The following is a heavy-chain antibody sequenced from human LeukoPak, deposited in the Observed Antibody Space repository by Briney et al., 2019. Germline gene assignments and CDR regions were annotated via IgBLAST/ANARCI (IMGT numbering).Heavy chain of an antibody. CDR1: GFTFTSHA. J-gene: IGHJ6*02. CDR3: AKDSARSGLSYGMDV. CDR2: ISGSGDST. V-gene: IGHV3-23*01. Sequence: PGGSLRLSCAASGFTFTSHAMSWVRQAPGKGLEWVSTISGSGDSTYYADSEKGRFTISRDNSKNTLYLQVNSLRAEDTAVYYCAKDSARSGLSYGMDVWGQGTTVTVSS. D-gene: IGHD5-12*01.